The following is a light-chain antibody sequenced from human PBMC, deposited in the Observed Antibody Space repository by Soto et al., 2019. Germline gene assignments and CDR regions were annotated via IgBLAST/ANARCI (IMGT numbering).Light chain of an antibody. Sequence: EIVMTQSPASVSVSPGERATLSCRASQRVRSNVAWYQQKPGQAPGLLIYGASIRASGIPARFSGSGSGTEFTLTIGSLQSEDVAVYYCQQYNTWPRTFGQGTKLEI. J-gene: IGKJ2*01. CDR1: QRVRSN. V-gene: IGKV3-15*01. CDR2: GAS. CDR3: QQYNTWPRT.